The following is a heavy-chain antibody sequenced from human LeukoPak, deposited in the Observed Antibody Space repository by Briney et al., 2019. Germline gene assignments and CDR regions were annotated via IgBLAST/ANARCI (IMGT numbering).Heavy chain of an antibody. D-gene: IGHD6-13*01. CDR2: ISWNSGSI. V-gene: IGHV3-9*01. Sequence: GRSLRLSCAASGFTFDDYAMHWVRQAPGKGLEWVSGISWNSGSIGYADSVKGRFTISRDNAKNSLYLQMNSLRAEDTALYYCAKDYSSSWMYYYYGMDVWGQGTTVNVSS. J-gene: IGHJ6*02. CDR3: AKDYSSSWMYYYYGMDV. CDR1: GFTFDDYA.